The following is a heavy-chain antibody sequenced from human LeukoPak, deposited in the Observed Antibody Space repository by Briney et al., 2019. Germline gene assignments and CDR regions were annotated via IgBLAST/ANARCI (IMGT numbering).Heavy chain of an antibody. CDR1: GYTFTGYY. Sequence: ASVKVSCKASGYTFTGYYMHWVRQAPGQGLEWMGWINPNSGGTNYAQKFQGRVTMTRDTSISTAYMELSRLRSDDTAVYYCAREMDYYDSSGYYDAFDIWGQGTMVTVSS. V-gene: IGHV1-2*02. CDR2: INPNSGGT. J-gene: IGHJ3*02. D-gene: IGHD3-22*01. CDR3: AREMDYYDSSGYYDAFDI.